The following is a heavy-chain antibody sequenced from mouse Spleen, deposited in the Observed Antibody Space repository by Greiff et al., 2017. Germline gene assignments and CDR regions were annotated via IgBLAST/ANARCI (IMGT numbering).Heavy chain of an antibody. CDR1: GYSFTSYW. D-gene: IGHD1-2*01. CDR3: ARTATLYYFDY. V-gene: IGHV1-50*01. J-gene: IGHJ2*01. CDR2: IDPSDSYT. Sequence: VQLQQSGAELVKPGASVKLSCKASGYSFTSYWMQWVKQRPGQGLEWIGEIDPSDSYTNYNQKFKGKATLTVDTSSSTAYMQLSSLTSEDSAVYYCARTATLYYFDYWGQGTTLTVSS.